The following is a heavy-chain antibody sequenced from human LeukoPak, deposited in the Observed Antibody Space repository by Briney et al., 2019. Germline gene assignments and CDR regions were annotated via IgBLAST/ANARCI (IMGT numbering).Heavy chain of an antibody. CDR1: GFTFSSYA. V-gene: IGHV3-23*01. Sequence: PGGSLRLSCAASGFTFSSYAMSWVRQAPGKGLEWVSTVSGSGGSTYYADSVKGRFTISRDDSKNTLYLQINSLRAEDTAVYYCAKDRSCTNDVCHGDFDYWGQGTLVTVSS. J-gene: IGHJ4*02. CDR3: AKDRSCTNDVCHGDFDY. D-gene: IGHD2-8*01. CDR2: VSGSGGST.